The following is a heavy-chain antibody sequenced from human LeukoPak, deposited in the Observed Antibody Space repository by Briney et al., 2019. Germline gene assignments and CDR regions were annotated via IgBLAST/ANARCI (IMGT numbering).Heavy chain of an antibody. V-gene: IGHV3-30*18. Sequence: GGSLRLSCAASGFTFSSYGMHWVRQAPGKGLEWVAVISYDGSNKYYADSVKGRFTISRDNSKNTLYLQMNSLRAEDTAVYYCAKDIDTAMVITSDYWGQGTLVTVSS. D-gene: IGHD5-18*01. CDR2: ISYDGSNK. J-gene: IGHJ4*02. CDR1: GFTFSSYG. CDR3: AKDIDTAMVITSDY.